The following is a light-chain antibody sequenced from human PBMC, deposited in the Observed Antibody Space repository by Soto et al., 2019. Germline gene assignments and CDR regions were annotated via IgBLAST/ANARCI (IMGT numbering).Light chain of an antibody. J-gene: IGKJ4*01. CDR1: QSVSNY. CDR3: QQRSNWPQLT. CDR2: DAS. V-gene: IGKV3-11*01. Sequence: IVLTQSPATLSLSPGERATLSCRASQSVSNYLAWYQHKPGQAPRLLISDASNRATGIPARFSGSGSGTDFTLTISSIEPEDFAVYYCQQRSNWPQLTFGGGTKVEVK.